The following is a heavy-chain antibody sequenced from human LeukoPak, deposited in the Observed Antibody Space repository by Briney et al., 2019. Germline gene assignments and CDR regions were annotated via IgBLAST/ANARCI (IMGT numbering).Heavy chain of an antibody. CDR3: AREVSEGFDF. Sequence: GGSLRLSCTASGFTFSGYSMNWIRQAPGKGLEWVSSFGTRSTSIYHAGSVKGRFAISRDNAKNLLYLQMNSLRAEDTALYYCAREVSEGFDFWGQGTLVTVSS. CDR2: FGTRSTSI. D-gene: IGHD3-22*01. CDR1: GFTFSGYS. J-gene: IGHJ4*02. V-gene: IGHV3-21*01.